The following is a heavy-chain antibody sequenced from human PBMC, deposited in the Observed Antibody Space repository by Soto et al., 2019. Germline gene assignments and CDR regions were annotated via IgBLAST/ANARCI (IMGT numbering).Heavy chain of an antibody. CDR1: GGSISSYY. Sequence: SETLSLTCTVSGGSISSYYWSWIRQPPGKGLEWIGHIYYSGSTNYNPSLKSRVTMSVDTTKNQFSLKLNSVIAADTAVYYCARSQWMAKYYFDYWGQGALVTVSS. J-gene: IGHJ4*02. V-gene: IGHV4-59*08. CDR3: ARSQWMAKYYFDY. D-gene: IGHD6-19*01. CDR2: IYYSGST.